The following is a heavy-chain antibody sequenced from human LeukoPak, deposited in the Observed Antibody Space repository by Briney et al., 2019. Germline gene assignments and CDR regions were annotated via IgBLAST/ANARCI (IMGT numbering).Heavy chain of an antibody. D-gene: IGHD5-12*01. Sequence: ASVKVSCKTSGYTFTLFGISWVRQAPGQGLEWMGWISAYNGNTNYAQNFQGRVTLTTDTSTRTAYMELRSLRSDDTAVYYCARDYEEYDYWGQGTLVTVSS. J-gene: IGHJ4*02. V-gene: IGHV1-18*01. CDR3: ARDYEEYDY. CDR2: ISAYNGNT. CDR1: GYTFTLFG.